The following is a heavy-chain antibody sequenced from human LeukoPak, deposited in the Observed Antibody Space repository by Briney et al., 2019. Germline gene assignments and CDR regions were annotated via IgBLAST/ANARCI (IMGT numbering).Heavy chain of an antibody. Sequence: GGSLRLSCAASGFTFSSYGMHWVRQAPGKGLEWVAVISYDGSNKYYADSVKGRFTISRDNSKNTLYLQMNSLRAEDTAVYYCARAYTGLWFDYWGQGTLVTVSS. CDR3: ARAYTGLWFDY. CDR2: ISYDGSNK. D-gene: IGHD5-18*01. V-gene: IGHV3-30*19. J-gene: IGHJ4*02. CDR1: GFTFSSYG.